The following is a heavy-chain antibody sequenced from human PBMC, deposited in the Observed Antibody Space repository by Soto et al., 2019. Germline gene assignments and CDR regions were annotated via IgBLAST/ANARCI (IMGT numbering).Heavy chain of an antibody. V-gene: IGHV3-21*01. CDR1: GFTFSSYS. Sequence: EVQLVESGGGLVKPGGSLRLSCAASGFTFSSYSMNWVRQAPGKRLEWVSSISSSSSYIYYADSVKGRFTISRDNAKNSLYLKMNCLTGYDKAVYFCASGAAAQSYYYYCMNVWGRGTMVTVSS. D-gene: IGHD6-13*01. CDR2: ISSSSSYI. CDR3: ASGAAAQSYYYYCMNV. J-gene: IGHJ6*02.